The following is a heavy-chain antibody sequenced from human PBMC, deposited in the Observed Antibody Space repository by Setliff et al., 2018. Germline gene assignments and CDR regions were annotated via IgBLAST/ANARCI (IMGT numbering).Heavy chain of an antibody. D-gene: IGHD3-16*01. CDR3: ARLPNYVWGSPVDY. CDR2: IFYSGRT. V-gene: IGHV4-39*01. CDR1: GASITNINYY. J-gene: IGHJ4*02. Sequence: SETLSLTCTVSGASITNINYYWGLIRQPPGKGPEWIGSIFYSGRTFYNPSLKSRVTISVDTSKNQFSLTLSSVTAADTAVYYCARLPNYVWGSPVDYWGQGTLVTVSS.